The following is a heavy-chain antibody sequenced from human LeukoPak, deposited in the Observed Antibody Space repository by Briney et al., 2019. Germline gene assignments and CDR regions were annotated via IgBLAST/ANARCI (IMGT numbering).Heavy chain of an antibody. V-gene: IGHV4-39*01. D-gene: IGHD3-22*01. CDR3: ASSTSYYYDTSGYFEY. CDR2: LAYSGST. J-gene: IGHJ4*02. Sequence: PSETLSLTCTVSGGFIGSRSFYWAWIHQTPGKGLEWIGSLAYSGSTYYKSSLKSRVTLSVDAAKNQFSLNLTSVTAADTALFYCASSTSYYYDTSGYFEYWGQGILVTVSS. CDR1: GGFIGSRSFY.